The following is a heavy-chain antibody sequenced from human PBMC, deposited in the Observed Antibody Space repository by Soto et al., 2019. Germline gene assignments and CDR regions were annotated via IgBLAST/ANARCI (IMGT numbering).Heavy chain of an antibody. CDR1: GESVRDYF. CDR2: VTYSGST. CDR3: ARGLPANY. Sequence: QVQLQQWGAGLLKPSETLSLTCAVFGESVRDYFWSWIRQPPGKGLEWIGEVTYSGSTNYNPSLKSRVTMSVDTSENRFSLQLTSVTAADAAVYHCARGLPANYWGQGTLVTVSS. J-gene: IGHJ4*02. V-gene: IGHV4-34*01.